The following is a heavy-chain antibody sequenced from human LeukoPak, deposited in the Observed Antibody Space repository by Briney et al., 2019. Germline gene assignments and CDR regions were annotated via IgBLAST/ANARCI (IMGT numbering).Heavy chain of an antibody. V-gene: IGHV1-8*01. D-gene: IGHD3-22*01. CDR3: ARGMIQCMDV. CDR1: GYTFTSYD. Sequence: ASVKVSCKTSGYTFTSYDINWVQQATGQGLEWMGYMSPNTGNTGYAQKFQGRVTMTRNTSINTAYMELSSLRSEDTAVYYCARGMIQCMDVWGKGTTVTVSS. CDR2: MSPNTGNT. J-gene: IGHJ6*03.